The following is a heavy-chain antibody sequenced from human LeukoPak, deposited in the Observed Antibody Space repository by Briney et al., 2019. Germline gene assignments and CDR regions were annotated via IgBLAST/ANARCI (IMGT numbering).Heavy chain of an antibody. CDR3: ARVESLRFLDP. CDR2: IIPIFGTA. D-gene: IGHD3-3*01. CDR1: GGTFSSYA. J-gene: IGHJ5*02. Sequence: ASVKVSCKASGGTFSSYAISWVRQAPGQGLEWKGGIIPIFGTANYAQKFQGRVTITTDESTSTAYMELSSLRSEDTAVYYCARVESLRFLDPWGQGTLVTVSS. V-gene: IGHV1-69*05.